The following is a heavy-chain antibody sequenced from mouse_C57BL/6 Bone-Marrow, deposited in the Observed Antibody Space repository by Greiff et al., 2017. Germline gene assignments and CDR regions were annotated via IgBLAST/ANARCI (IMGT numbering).Heavy chain of an antibody. Sequence: QVQLQQPGAELVRPGSSVKLSCKASGYTFTSYWMDWVKQRPGQGLEWIGNIYPSDSETHYNQKFKDKATLTVDKSSSTAYMQLSSLTSEDSAVYYCAREGVRRYYAMDYWGQGTSVNVSS. CDR2: IYPSDSET. CDR1: GYTFTSYW. D-gene: IGHD2-14*01. CDR3: AREGVRRYYAMDY. V-gene: IGHV1-61*01. J-gene: IGHJ4*01.